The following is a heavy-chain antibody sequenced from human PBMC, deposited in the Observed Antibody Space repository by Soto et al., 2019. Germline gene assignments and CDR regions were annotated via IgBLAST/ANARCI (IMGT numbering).Heavy chain of an antibody. CDR3: AKGVPGSWISPYYFDY. CDR2: ISYDGSNK. V-gene: IGHV3-30*18. J-gene: IGHJ4*02. D-gene: IGHD6-13*01. Sequence: PGGSLSPSSSASGFTFHGDGIHSVLPAPGKWLEWVAVISYDGSNKYYADSVKCRFTSSRDNSKNTLYLQMNSLRAEDTAVYYCAKGVPGSWISPYYFDYWGQGTLVTVAS. CDR1: GFTFHGDG.